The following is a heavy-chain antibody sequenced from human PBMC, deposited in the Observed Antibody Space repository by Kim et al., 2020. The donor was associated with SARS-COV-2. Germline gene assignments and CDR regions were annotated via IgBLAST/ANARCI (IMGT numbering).Heavy chain of an antibody. CDR1: GYTFTSYA. CDR2: INAGNGNT. V-gene: IGHV1-3*01. Sequence: ASVKVSCKASGYTFTSYAMHWVRQAPGQRLEWMGWINAGNGNTKYSQKFQGRVTITRDTSASTAYMELSSLRSEDTAVYYCARDWSSSGWYPDYWGQGTLVTVSS. D-gene: IGHD6-19*01. J-gene: IGHJ4*02. CDR3: ARDWSSSGWYPDY.